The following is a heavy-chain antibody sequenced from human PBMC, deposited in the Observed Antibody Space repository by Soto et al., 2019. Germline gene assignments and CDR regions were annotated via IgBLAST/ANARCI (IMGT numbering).Heavy chain of an antibody. Sequence: GGSLRLSCAASGFTFSSYAMSWVRQAPGKGLEWVSAISGSGGSTYYADSVKGRFTISRDNSKNTLYLQMNSLRAEDTAVYFCARADYYDSSGFYYDCWGQGSLVTVSS. CDR2: ISGSGGST. J-gene: IGHJ4*02. CDR1: GFTFSSYA. CDR3: ARADYYDSSGFYYDC. V-gene: IGHV3-23*01. D-gene: IGHD3-22*01.